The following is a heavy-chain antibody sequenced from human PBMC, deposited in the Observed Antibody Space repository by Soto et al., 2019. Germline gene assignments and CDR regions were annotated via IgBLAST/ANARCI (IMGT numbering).Heavy chain of an antibody. J-gene: IGHJ4*02. Sequence: SETLSLTCAVYGGSFSGYYWSWIRQPPGKGLEWIGEINHSGSTNYNPSLKSRVTISVDTSKNQFSLKLSSVTAADTAVYYCAREGVVTRVYGDYYYFDYWGQGTLVTVS. CDR1: GGSFSGYY. CDR3: AREGVVTRVYGDYYYFDY. V-gene: IGHV4-34*01. CDR2: INHSGST. D-gene: IGHD2-21*02.